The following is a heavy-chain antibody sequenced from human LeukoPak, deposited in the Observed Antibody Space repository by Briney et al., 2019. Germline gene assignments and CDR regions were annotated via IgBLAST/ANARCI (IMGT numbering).Heavy chain of an antibody. D-gene: IGHD3-3*01. CDR3: AKVLSPSYYDFWSGYPLDY. CDR1: GFTFSSYA. Sequence: PGGSLRLSCAASGFTFSSYAMSWVRQAPGKGLEWASAISGSGGSTYYADSVKGRFTISRDNSKNTLYLQVNSLRAEDTAVYYCAKVLSPSYYDFWSGYPLDYWGQGTLVTVSS. J-gene: IGHJ4*02. CDR2: ISGSGGST. V-gene: IGHV3-23*01.